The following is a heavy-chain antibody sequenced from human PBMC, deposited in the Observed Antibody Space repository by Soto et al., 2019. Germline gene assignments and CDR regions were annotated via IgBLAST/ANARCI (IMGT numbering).Heavy chain of an antibody. V-gene: IGHV3-33*01. Sequence: GGSLRLSCAASGFTFRSYGMHWVHQAPGKGLEWVAVIWYDGSQTYYADSVKGRFTISRDNSNSALFLQMDSLRAEDTAMYYCARYNSGHSDYWGQGTPVTVSS. CDR3: ARYNSGHSDY. D-gene: IGHD1-26*01. J-gene: IGHJ4*02. CDR1: GFTFRSYG. CDR2: IWYDGSQT.